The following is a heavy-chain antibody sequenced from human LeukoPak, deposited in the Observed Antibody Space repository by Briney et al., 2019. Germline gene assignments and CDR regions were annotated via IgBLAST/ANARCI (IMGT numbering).Heavy chain of an antibody. CDR1: GFTFSSYA. CDR3: AKDRSDVTIFGVVPTANDY. Sequence: PGGSLRLSCAASGFTFSSYAMSWVRQAPGKGLEWVSNISGSGSNTYYADSAKGRFTISRDNSKNTLYLQMNSLRADDTAVYYCAKDRSDVTIFGVVPTANDYWGQGTLVTVSS. V-gene: IGHV3-23*01. D-gene: IGHD3-3*01. J-gene: IGHJ4*02. CDR2: ISGSGSNT.